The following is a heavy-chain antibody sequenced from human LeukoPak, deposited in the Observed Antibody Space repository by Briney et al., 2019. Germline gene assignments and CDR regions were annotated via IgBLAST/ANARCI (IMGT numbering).Heavy chain of an antibody. CDR1: GGSISSYY. Sequence: SETLSLTCTVSGGSISSYYWSWIRQPPGKGLEWIGYIYYSGSTNYNPSLKSRVTISVDTSKNQFSLKLSSVTAADTAVYYCARAGGYYDFWSGYHRPSDAFDIWGQGTMVTVSS. J-gene: IGHJ3*02. V-gene: IGHV4-59*01. CDR3: ARAGGYYDFWSGYHRPSDAFDI. D-gene: IGHD3-3*01. CDR2: IYYSGST.